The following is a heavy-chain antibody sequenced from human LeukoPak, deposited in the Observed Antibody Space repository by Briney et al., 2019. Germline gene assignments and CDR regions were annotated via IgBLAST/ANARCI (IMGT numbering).Heavy chain of an antibody. Sequence: ASVKVSCKASGYTFTSYGISWVPHAPGQGLEWMGWIRAYNGNTNYAQKLQGRVTMTTDTSTSTAYMELRSLRSDDTAVYYCARVQQLVHGWFDAWGQGTLVTVSS. CDR1: GYTFTSYG. D-gene: IGHD6-13*01. CDR3: ARVQQLVHGWFDA. CDR2: IRAYNGNT. V-gene: IGHV1-18*01. J-gene: IGHJ5*02.